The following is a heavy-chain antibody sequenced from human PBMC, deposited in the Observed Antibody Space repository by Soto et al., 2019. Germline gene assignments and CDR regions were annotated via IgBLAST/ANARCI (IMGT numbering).Heavy chain of an antibody. CDR3: ARGDSTDCSNGVCSFFYNHDMAV. J-gene: IGHJ6*02. V-gene: IGHV1-2*04. D-gene: IGHD2-8*01. Sequence: ASVKVSCKASGYSFTDYHIHWVRQAPGQGLEWLGRINPKSGGTSTAQKFQGWVTMATDTSISTASMELTRLTSDDTAIYYCARGDSTDCSNGVCSFFYNHDMAVWGQGTTVTV. CDR2: INPKSGGT. CDR1: GYSFTDYH.